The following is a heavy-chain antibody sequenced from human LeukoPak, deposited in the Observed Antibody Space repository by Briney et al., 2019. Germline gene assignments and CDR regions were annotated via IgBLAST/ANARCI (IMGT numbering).Heavy chain of an antibody. CDR1: GFTFGDYA. V-gene: IGHV3-49*04. CDR2: IRSKAYGGTT. J-gene: IGHJ6*03. CDR3: TREQEVVYYCYYYMDV. Sequence: GGSLRLSCTASGFTFGDYAMSWVRQAPGKGLEWVGFIRSKAYGGTTEYAASVKGRFTISRDDSKSIAYLQMNSLKTEDTAVYYCTREQEVVYYCYYYMDVWGKGTTVTVSS.